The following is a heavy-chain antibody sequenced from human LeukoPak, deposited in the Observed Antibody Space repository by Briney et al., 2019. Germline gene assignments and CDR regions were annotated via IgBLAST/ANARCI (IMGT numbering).Heavy chain of an antibody. CDR3: ARGTYYSSTWYHFDY. D-gene: IGHD6-13*01. CDR1: GFTFSDYY. CDR2: ISSSGSTI. V-gene: IGHV3-11*04. Sequence: GGSLRLSCAASGFTFSDYYMSWIRQAPGKGLEWVSYISSSGSTIYYADSVKGRFTISRDNAKNSLYLQMNSLRAEDTAVYYCARGTYYSSTWYHFDYWGQGTLVTVSS. J-gene: IGHJ4*02.